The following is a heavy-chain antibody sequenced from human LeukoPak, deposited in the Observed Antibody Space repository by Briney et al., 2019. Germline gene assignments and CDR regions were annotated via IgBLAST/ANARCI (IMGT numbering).Heavy chain of an antibody. CDR2: IYYSGST. D-gene: IGHD3-3*01. CDR3: ARHAYYDFVTGLFDP. CDR1: GGSISSSSYY. Sequence: SETLSLTCTVSGGSISSSSYYWGWLRQPPGKGLEWIGSIYYSGSTYYNPSLKSRVTISVDTSKNQFSLKLSSVTAADAAVYYCARHAYYDFVTGLFDPWGQGTLVTVSS. J-gene: IGHJ5*02. V-gene: IGHV4-39*01.